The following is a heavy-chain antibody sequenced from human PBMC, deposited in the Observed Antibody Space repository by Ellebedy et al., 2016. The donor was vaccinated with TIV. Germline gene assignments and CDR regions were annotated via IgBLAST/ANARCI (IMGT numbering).Heavy chain of an antibody. J-gene: IGHJ4*02. CDR3: TCLQLGIADYFDY. V-gene: IGHV1-46*01. Sequence: ASVKVSCKASGYTFTKYYMHWVRQAPGQGLEWMGMINPSGGSTSYAQKFQGRVTMTRDTSTRTVYMELSSLRSGDTAVYYCTCLQLGIADYFDYWGQGALVTVSS. D-gene: IGHD6-13*01. CDR1: GYTFTKYY. CDR2: INPSGGST.